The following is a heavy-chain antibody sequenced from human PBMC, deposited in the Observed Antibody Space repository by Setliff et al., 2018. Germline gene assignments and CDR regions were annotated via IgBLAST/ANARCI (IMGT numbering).Heavy chain of an antibody. J-gene: IGHJ4*02. CDR3: AKDGSSWTIDY. Sequence: PGGSLRLSCAASGFTFNSYGIHWVRQAPGKGLEWVAFIRNDGSDKYYADSVKGRFNISRDNSKNTLYLQMNSLRVEDTAVYHCAKDGSSWTIDYWGQGTLVTVSS. CDR2: IRNDGSDK. D-gene: IGHD6-13*01. V-gene: IGHV3-30*02. CDR1: GFTFNSYG.